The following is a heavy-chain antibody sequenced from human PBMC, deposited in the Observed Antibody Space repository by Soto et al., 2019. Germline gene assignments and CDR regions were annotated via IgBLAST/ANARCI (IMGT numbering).Heavy chain of an antibody. CDR3: ATTRIAAGTCYCDY. Sequence: QVQLVQSGAEVKKPGASVKVSCKASGYTFTSYGISWVRQAPGQGLEWMGWISAYNGNTNYAQKLQGRVTMTTDTSTSTAYMELRSLRSDDSAVYCCATTRIAAGTCYCDYLGQGTLVTVSS. V-gene: IGHV1-18*01. J-gene: IGHJ4*02. CDR1: GYTFTSYG. D-gene: IGHD6-13*01. CDR2: ISAYNGNT.